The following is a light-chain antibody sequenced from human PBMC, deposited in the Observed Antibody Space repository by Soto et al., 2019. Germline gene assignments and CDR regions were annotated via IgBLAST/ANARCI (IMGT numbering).Light chain of an antibody. CDR1: SSHVGSYNL. Sequence: QSALTQPASVSGSPGQSITISCTGTSSHVGSYNLVSWYQQHPDKAPKLIIFEVSNRPSGISSRFSGSKSGNTASLTISGLQAEDEADYYCASYTSSSTSVIFGRGTKLTVL. J-gene: IGLJ2*01. V-gene: IGLV2-14*02. CDR3: ASYTSSSTSVI. CDR2: EVS.